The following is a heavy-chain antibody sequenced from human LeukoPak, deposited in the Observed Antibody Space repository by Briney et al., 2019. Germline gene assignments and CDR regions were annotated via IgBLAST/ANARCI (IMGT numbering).Heavy chain of an antibody. V-gene: IGHV1-46*01. J-gene: IGHJ5*02. D-gene: IGHD4-23*01. Sequence: ASVKVSCKASGYTFTSYYMHWVRQAPGQGREWMGIINPSGGSTSYAQKFQGRVTMTRDMSTSTDYMELSSLRSEGTAVYYCARDNSVEDTAWWFDPWGQGTLVTVSS. CDR1: GYTFTSYY. CDR3: ARDNSVEDTAWWFDP. CDR2: INPSGGST.